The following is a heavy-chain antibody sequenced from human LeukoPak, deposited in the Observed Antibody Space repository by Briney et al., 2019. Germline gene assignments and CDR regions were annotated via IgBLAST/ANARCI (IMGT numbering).Heavy chain of an antibody. CDR1: GFTFSSYA. V-gene: IGHV3-23*01. D-gene: IGHD4-11*01. CDR3: ANSKSTVTNFDY. J-gene: IGHJ4*02. Sequence: GGSLRLSCAASGFTFSSYAMSWVRQAPGKGLEWVSAISGSGGSTYYADSVKGRFTISRDNSKNTLYLQMNSLRAEDTAVYYRANSKSTVTNFDYWGQGTLVTVSS. CDR2: ISGSGGST.